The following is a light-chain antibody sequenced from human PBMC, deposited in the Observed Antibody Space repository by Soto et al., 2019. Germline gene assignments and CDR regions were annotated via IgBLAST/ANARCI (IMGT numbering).Light chain of an antibody. J-gene: IGLJ1*01. Sequence: QYALTQPASLSGSPGQSITISCTGNSSDVGSYNLVSWYQQHPGKAPKLMIYEVSKRPSGVSNRFSGSKSGNTASLTISGLQAEDEADYYCCSYAGSSSYVFGTRTKVTVL. CDR2: EVS. CDR3: CSYAGSSSYV. V-gene: IGLV2-23*02. CDR1: SSDVGSYNL.